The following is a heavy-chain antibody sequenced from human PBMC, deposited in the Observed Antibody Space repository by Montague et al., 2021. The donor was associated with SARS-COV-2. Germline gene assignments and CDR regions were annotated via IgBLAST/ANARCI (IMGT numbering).Heavy chain of an antibody. CDR1: GGSISGSSYY. V-gene: IGHV4-39*07. CDR2: IYYSGST. D-gene: IGHD2-15*01. Sequence: SETLSLTCTVSGGSISGSSYYWGWIRQPPGKGLEWIGSIYYSGSTYYNPSLKSRVTISVDTSKNQFSPKLRSVTAADTAVYYRARAPPGYWGFVVVVAAHFDYWGQGTLVTVSS. J-gene: IGHJ4*02. CDR3: ARAPPGYWGFVVVVAAHFDY.